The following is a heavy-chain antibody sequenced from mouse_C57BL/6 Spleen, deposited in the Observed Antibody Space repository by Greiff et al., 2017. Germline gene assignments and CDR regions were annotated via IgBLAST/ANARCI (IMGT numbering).Heavy chain of an antibody. V-gene: IGHV1-69*01. J-gene: IGHJ1*03. Sequence: QVQLQQPGAELVMPGASVKLSCKASGYTFTSYWMHWVKQRPGQGLEWIGEIDPSDSYTNYNQKFKGKSTLTVDKSSSTAYMQLSSLTSEDSAVYYCASYYYGSRYFDVWGTGTTVTVSS. CDR2: IDPSDSYT. D-gene: IGHD1-1*01. CDR1: GYTFTSYW. CDR3: ASYYYGSRYFDV.